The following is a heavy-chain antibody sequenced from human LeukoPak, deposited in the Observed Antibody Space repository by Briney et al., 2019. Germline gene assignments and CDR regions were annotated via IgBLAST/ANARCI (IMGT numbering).Heavy chain of an antibody. CDR2: IKHSGST. V-gene: IGHV4-34*01. D-gene: IGHD2-21*02. J-gene: IGHJ6*03. Sequence: SETLSLTCAVYGGSFSGYYWSWIRQPPGKGLEWIGEIKHSGSTTYNPSLKSRVTISVDTSKNQFSLKLSSVTAADTAVYYCARLVTATPISYYYYMDVWGKGTTVTVSS. CDR1: GGSFSGYY. CDR3: ARLVTATPISYYYYMDV.